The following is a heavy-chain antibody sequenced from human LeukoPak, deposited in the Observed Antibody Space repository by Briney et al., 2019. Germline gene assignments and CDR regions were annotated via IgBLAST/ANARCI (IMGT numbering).Heavy chain of an antibody. D-gene: IGHD6-19*01. CDR3: ARDPSLAVAGIRLFDY. CDR2: ISGYNGNP. V-gene: IGHV1-18*01. J-gene: IGHJ4*02. CDR1: GYTFTNYG. Sequence: ASVKVSCKTSGYTFTNYGISWVRQAPGQGLEWMGWISGYNGNPRYAQKVQGRVTMNTDTSTNTAYMEVNSLRSDDTAIYYCARDPSLAVAGIRLFDYWGQGTLVIVSS.